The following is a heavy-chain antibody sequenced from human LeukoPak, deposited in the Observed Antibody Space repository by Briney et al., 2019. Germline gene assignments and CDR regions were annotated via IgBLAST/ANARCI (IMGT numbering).Heavy chain of an antibody. V-gene: IGHV4-59*01. CDR1: NGSITNYY. D-gene: IGHD5-18*01. Sequence: PSEPLSLTCTVSNGSITNYYWSWFRQPTGKGLEWIGYIYYSGSTNYNPSLKSRVTISVDTSKNQFSLRLTSVSAADTAVYYCARGFGYSYGRGYDYWGQGTLVAVSS. CDR2: IYYSGST. CDR3: ARGFGYSYGRGYDY. J-gene: IGHJ4*02.